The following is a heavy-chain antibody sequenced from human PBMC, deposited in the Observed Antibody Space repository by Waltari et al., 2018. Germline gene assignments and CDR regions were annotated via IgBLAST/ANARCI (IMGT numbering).Heavy chain of an antibody. Sequence: QVQLVESGGGVVQPGRSLRLSCAASGFTFSRYGMHWVRQAPGKGLEWVAVISYDGSNKYYADSVKGRFTISRDNSKNTLYLQMNSLRAEDTAVYYCAKRDWNDGYGMDVWGQGTTVTVSS. CDR1: GFTFSRYG. V-gene: IGHV3-30*18. CDR2: ISYDGSNK. D-gene: IGHD1-1*01. J-gene: IGHJ6*02. CDR3: AKRDWNDGYGMDV.